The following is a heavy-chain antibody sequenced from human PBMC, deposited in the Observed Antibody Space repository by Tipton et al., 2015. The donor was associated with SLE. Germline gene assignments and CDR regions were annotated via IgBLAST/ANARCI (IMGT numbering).Heavy chain of an antibody. J-gene: IGHJ3*02. CDR3: AREGGGSYFDGAFDN. CDR1: GGSISSHY. D-gene: IGHD1-26*01. CDR2: IYYSGST. V-gene: IGHV4-59*11. Sequence: TLSLTCTVSGGSISSHYWSWIRQPPGKGLEWIGYIYYSGSTNYNPSLKSRVTISVDTSKNQFSLRLNSVTAADTAVYYCAREGGGSYFDGAFDNWGQGTMVTVSS.